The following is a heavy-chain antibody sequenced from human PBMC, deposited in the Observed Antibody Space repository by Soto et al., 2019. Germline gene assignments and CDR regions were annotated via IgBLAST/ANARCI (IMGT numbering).Heavy chain of an antibody. J-gene: IGHJ6*02. CDR1: GYTFTSYA. Sequence: ASVKVSCKASGYTFTSYAMHWVRQAPGQRLEWMGWINAGNGNTKYSQKFQGRVTITRDTSASTAYMELSSLRSEDTAVYYCARERITMVRGVIITGDYYYYDGKDVWGQGTTDTVSS. CDR3: ARERITMVRGVIITGDYYYYDGKDV. D-gene: IGHD3-10*01. V-gene: IGHV1-3*01. CDR2: INAGNGNT.